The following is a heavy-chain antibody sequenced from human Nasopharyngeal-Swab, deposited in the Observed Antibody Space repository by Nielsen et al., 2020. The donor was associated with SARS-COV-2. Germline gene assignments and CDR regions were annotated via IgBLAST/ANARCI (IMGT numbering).Heavy chain of an antibody. CDR2: ISYDGSNK. CDR3: VKHQGSSSDQ. Sequence: GGSLRLSCAASGFTFSSYAMSWVRQAPGKGLEWVAVISYDGSNKYYADSVRGRFTISRDNAKNTLYLQMNSLRVEDTAVYYCVKHQGSSSDQWGQGTLVTVSS. V-gene: IGHV3-30*18. J-gene: IGHJ4*02. CDR1: GFTFSSYA.